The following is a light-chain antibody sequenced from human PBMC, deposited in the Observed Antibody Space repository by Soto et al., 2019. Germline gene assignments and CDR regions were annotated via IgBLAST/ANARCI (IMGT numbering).Light chain of an antibody. CDR1: QSVSSN. V-gene: IGKV3-15*01. CDR3: QQFNKWPLT. Sequence: DIVMNQSPATLSVSTGERATLSCRASQSVSSNLAWYQQKPGQAPRLLIYGASTRATGIPARFSGSGSGTEFTLTISSLQSEDFAVYYCQQFNKWPLTFGGGTKVDIK. CDR2: GAS. J-gene: IGKJ4*01.